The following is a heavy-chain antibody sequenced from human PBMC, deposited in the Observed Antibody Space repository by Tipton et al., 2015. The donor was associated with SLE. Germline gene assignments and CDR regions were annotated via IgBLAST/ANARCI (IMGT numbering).Heavy chain of an antibody. D-gene: IGHD4-11*01. CDR1: GGSISSGGYY. CDR3: ARGPDYSNYYFYRMDV. Sequence: TLSLTCTVSGGSISSGGYYWTWIRQLPGKGLEWIGYIYYSGSTYYNPSLKSRVTISVDTSKNQFSLKLSSVTAADTAVYYCARGPDYSNYYFYRMDVWGQGTTVTVSS. V-gene: IGHV4-31*03. CDR2: IYYSGST. J-gene: IGHJ6*02.